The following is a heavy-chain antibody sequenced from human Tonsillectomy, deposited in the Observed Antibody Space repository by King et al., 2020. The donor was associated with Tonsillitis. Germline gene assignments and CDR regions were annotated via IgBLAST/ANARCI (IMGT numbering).Heavy chain of an antibody. J-gene: IGHJ6*02. CDR1: GFTFSSYA. V-gene: IGHV3-30-3*01. D-gene: IGHD4-17*01. CDR3: AGRDGALDYYYYGMDV. CDR2: ISYDGSNK. Sequence: VQLVESGGGVVQPGRSLRLSCAASGFTFSSYAMHWVRQAPGKGLEWVADISYDGSNKYYADSVKGRFTISRDNSKNTLYLQMNSLRAEEPAMYYCAGRDGALDYYYYGMDVWGQGTTVTVSS.